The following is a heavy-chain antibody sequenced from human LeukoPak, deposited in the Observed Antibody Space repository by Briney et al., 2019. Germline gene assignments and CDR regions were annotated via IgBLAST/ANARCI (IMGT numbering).Heavy chain of an antibody. D-gene: IGHD3-10*01. V-gene: IGHV3-74*01. CDR2: IESNGLT. J-gene: IGHJ4*02. CDR3: TRFGDYGEY. CDR1: GFTFSSYW. Sequence: HPGGSLRLSCEASGFTFSSYWMHWVRQVPGKGLMWVSRIESNGLTLYADSVRDRFTISRDNPQNTVYLQMNSLRAEDSALYYCTRFGDYGEYWGQGTLVTVSS.